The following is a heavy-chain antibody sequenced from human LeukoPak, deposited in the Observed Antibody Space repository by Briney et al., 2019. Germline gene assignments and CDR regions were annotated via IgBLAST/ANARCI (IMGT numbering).Heavy chain of an antibody. D-gene: IGHD3-10*01. CDR2: INAGNGNT. CDR3: AREELLWFGEFVNWFDP. V-gene: IGHV1-3*01. Sequence: ASVKVSCKASGYTFTSYAMYWVRQAPGQRLEWMGWINAGNGNTKYSQKFQGRVTITRDTSASTAYMELSSLRSEDTAVYYCAREELLWFGEFVNWFDPWGQGTLVTVSS. J-gene: IGHJ5*02. CDR1: GYTFTSYA.